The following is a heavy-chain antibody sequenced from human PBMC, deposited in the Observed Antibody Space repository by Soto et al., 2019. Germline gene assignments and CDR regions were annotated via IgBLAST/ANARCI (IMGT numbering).Heavy chain of an antibody. V-gene: IGHV6-1*01. CDR3: ARGDVIDI. CDR1: GDSVSSNSAA. J-gene: IGHJ3*02. CDR2: TYYRSKWKT. Sequence: SQTLSLTCAISGDSVSSNSAAWNWVRQSPSRGLEWPGRTYYRSKWKTDYAVSVRGRITINPDTSKNQFSLQLNSVTPGDTAVYYCARGDVIDIWGRGTMVTVSS.